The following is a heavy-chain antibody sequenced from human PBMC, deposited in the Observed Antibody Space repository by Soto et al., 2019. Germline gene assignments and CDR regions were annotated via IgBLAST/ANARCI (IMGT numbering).Heavy chain of an antibody. V-gene: IGHV4-30-2*01. CDR2: IYHSGST. CDR3: ARGRTYYYDSSGSNWFDP. D-gene: IGHD3-22*01. J-gene: IGHJ5*02. Sequence: SETLSLTCAVSGGSISSGGHSWSWIRQPPGKGLEWIGYIYHSGSTYYNPSLKSRVTISVDRSKNQFSLKLSSVTAADTAVYYCARGRTYYYDSSGSNWFDPWGQGTLVTVSS. CDR1: GGSISSGGHS.